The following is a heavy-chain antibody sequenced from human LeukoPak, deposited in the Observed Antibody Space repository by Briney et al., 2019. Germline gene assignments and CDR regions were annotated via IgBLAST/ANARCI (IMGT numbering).Heavy chain of an antibody. CDR3: ARDHAASITIFGVDPLNWFDP. CDR1: GFTFSSYA. V-gene: IGHV3-30-3*01. Sequence: GRSLRLSCAASGFTFSSYAMHWVREAPGKGLEGGAVISYDGSNKYYADSVKGRFTISRDNSKNTLYLQMNSLRAEDTAVYYCARDHAASITIFGVDPLNWFDPWGQGTLVTVPS. D-gene: IGHD3-3*01. J-gene: IGHJ5*02. CDR2: ISYDGSNK.